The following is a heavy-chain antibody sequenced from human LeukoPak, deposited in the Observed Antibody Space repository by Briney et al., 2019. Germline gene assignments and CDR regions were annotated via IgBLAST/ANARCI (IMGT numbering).Heavy chain of an antibody. D-gene: IGHD3-3*01. CDR1: GYTFTGYY. Sequence: GASVKVSCKASGYTFTGYYMHWVRQAPGQGLEWMGWINPNSVGTNYAQKFQGRVTMTRDTSISTAYMELSRLRSDDTAVYYCARDSSNTYYDFWSGYYTGYYYYYMDVWGKGTTVTVSS. CDR2: INPNSVGT. V-gene: IGHV1-2*02. J-gene: IGHJ6*03. CDR3: ARDSSNTYYDFWSGYYTGYYYYYMDV.